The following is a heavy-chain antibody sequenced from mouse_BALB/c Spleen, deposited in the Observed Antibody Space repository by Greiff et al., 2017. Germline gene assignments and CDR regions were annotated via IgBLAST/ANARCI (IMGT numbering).Heavy chain of an antibody. J-gene: IGHJ1*01. V-gene: IGHV5-17*02. CDR3: ARSTVVASYWYFDV. CDR1: GFTFSSFG. Sequence: EVNVVESGGGLVQPGGSRKLSCAASGFTFSSFGMHWVRQAPEKGLEWVAYISSGSSTIYYADTVKGRFTISRDNPKNTLFLQMTSLRSEDTAMYYCARSTVVASYWYFDVWGAGTTVTVSS. D-gene: IGHD1-1*01. CDR2: ISSGSSTI.